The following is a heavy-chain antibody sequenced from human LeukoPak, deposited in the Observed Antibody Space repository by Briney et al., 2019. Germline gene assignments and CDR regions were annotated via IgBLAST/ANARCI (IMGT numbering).Heavy chain of an antibody. CDR2: IYYSGST. CDR3: ARRGEFCSGGSCYVLRYYYYMDV. CDR1: GDSISSSSYY. Sequence: PSETLSLTCTVSGDSISSSSYYWGWIRQPPGKGLEWIGSIYYSGSTYYNPSLKSRVTISVDTSKNQFSLKLSSVTAADTAVYYCARRGEFCSGGSCYVLRYYYYMDVWGKGTTVTVSS. J-gene: IGHJ6*03. V-gene: IGHV4-39*01. D-gene: IGHD2-15*01.